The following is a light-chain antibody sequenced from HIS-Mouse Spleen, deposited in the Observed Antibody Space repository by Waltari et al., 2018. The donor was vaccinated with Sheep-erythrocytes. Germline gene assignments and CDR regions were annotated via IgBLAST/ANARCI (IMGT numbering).Light chain of an antibody. CDR1: QGLSSW. CDR2: AAS. V-gene: IGKV1-12*01. Sequence: DIQMTQSPSSVSASVGDRVTITCRASQGLSSWLAWYQQKPRKASKLLVYAASSLQSGVPSRFSGSGSGTDFTLTICSLQPEDFATYCCQQANSFPLSFGGGTKVEIK. J-gene: IGKJ4*01. CDR3: QQANSFPLS.